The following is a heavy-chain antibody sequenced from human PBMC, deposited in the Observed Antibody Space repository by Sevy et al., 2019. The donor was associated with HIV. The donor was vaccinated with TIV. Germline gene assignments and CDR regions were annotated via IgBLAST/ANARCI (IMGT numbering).Heavy chain of an antibody. J-gene: IGHJ4*02. CDR1: GFNISSNY. CDR3: ARGEQWLSFNY. D-gene: IGHD6-19*01. Sequence: GGSLRLSCAASGFNISSNYLSWVRQAPGKGLEWVSFIYGNNSTYYADFLKGRFTISRDKSKNTLYLQMNSLRVEDTAIYYCARGEQWLSFNYWGQGTLVTVSS. CDR2: IYGNNST. V-gene: IGHV3-53*01.